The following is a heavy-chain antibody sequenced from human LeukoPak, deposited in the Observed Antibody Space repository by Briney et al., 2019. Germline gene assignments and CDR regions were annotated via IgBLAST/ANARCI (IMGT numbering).Heavy chain of an antibody. J-gene: IGHJ4*02. CDR2: ISSSSSTI. CDR1: GFTFSSYS. V-gene: IGHV3-48*01. D-gene: IGHD3-22*01. Sequence: GGSLRLSCAASGFTFSSYSMNWVRQAPGKGLEWVSYISSSSSTIYYADSVKGRFTISRDNSKNTLYLQMNSLRAEDTAVYYCAKELVVVITLFDYWGQGTLVTVSS. CDR3: AKELVVVITLFDY.